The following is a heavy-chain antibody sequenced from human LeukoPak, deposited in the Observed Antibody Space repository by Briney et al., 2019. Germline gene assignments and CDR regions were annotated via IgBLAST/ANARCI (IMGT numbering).Heavy chain of an antibody. D-gene: IGHD4-17*01. Sequence: ASVKVSCKASGGTFSSYAISWVRQAPGQGLEWMGRIIPTLGIANYAQKFQGRVTITADKSTSTAYMELSSLRSEDTAVYYCARLRPYGDYGFGYWGQGTLVTVSS. J-gene: IGHJ4*02. CDR1: GGTFSSYA. V-gene: IGHV1-69*04. CDR3: ARLRPYGDYGFGY. CDR2: IIPTLGIA.